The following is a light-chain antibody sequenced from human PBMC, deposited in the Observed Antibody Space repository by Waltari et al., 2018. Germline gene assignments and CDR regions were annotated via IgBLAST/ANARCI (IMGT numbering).Light chain of an antibody. Sequence: SYELTQPPSVSVSPGQTASITCSGDKLGDKSACWYQQKPGQSPVLVIYRVSKRPAGIPERFSGSNSGNTATLTISGTQSMDEADYYCQAWDSSTVVFGGGTKLTVL. CDR2: RVS. CDR3: QAWDSSTVV. CDR1: KLGDKS. V-gene: IGLV3-1*01. J-gene: IGLJ2*01.